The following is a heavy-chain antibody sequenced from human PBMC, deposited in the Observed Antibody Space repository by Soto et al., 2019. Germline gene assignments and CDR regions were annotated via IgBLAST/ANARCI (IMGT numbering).Heavy chain of an antibody. D-gene: IGHD3-16*02. Sequence: QITLKESGPALVKPTQTLTLTCTLSGLSLRTDGVRVGWIRQTPGKALEWLAITYWADDKLYNPSLNNRLTINKDTSTYQVVLTMTYMDGVDTGTYYGAHRYRKGFDPWGQGIQVTVSS. CDR3: AHRYRKGFDP. CDR1: GLSLRTDGVR. J-gene: IGHJ5*02. V-gene: IGHV2-5*02. CDR2: TYWADDK.